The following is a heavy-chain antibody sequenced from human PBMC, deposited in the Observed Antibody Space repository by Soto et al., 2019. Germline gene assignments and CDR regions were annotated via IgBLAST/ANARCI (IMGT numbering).Heavy chain of an antibody. CDR2: ISYDGTSK. J-gene: IGHJ4*01. Sequence: QVQLVESGGGVVQPGRSLRLSCAASGFMFSAYAMLWVRQAPGKGLEWVAAISYDGTSKYYADSVKGRFTISRDNSKNTLFLQMNSLRAEDTAVYYCARDPSPSTSGWYGVDFWGHGTLVTVSS. V-gene: IGHV3-30*04. D-gene: IGHD6-19*01. CDR3: ARDPSPSTSGWYGVDF. CDR1: GFMFSAYA.